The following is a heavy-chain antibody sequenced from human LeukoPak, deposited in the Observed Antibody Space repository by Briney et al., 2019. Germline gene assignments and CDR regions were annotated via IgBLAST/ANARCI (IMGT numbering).Heavy chain of an antibody. CDR1: AGSISTYY. D-gene: IGHD3-22*01. CDR3: AREDYDSSGSFDY. CDR2: VYYSGST. J-gene: IGHJ4*02. V-gene: IGHV4-59*01. Sequence: SETLSLTCTVLAGSISTYYWSWIRQPPGKGLEWIGYVYYSGSTKYNPSLKSWVSISVDSSKNQFSLKMTSVTAADTAVYYCAREDYDSSGSFDYWGQGTLVTVSS.